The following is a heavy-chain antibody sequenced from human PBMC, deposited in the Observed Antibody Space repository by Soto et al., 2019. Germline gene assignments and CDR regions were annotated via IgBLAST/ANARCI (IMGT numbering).Heavy chain of an antibody. CDR2: INAGNGNT. Sequence: ASVKVSCKASGYTYTSYAMHWVRQAPGQRLEWMGWINAGNGNTKYSQKFQGRVTITRDTSASRAYMELSSLRSEDTAVYYCARVQVGATTYGFDYWGQGTLVTVSS. CDR3: ARVQVGATTYGFDY. D-gene: IGHD1-26*01. CDR1: GYTYTSYA. J-gene: IGHJ4*02. V-gene: IGHV1-3*01.